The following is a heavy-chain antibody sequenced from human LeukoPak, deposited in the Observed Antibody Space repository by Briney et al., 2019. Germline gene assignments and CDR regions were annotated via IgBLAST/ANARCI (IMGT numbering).Heavy chain of an antibody. J-gene: IGHJ4*02. CDR3: ARVKWERDLDY. Sequence: GGSPRLSCAASGFTFSSYSMNWVRQAPGKGLEWVSSISSSSSYIYYADSVKGRFTISRDNAKNSLYLQMNSLRAEDTAVCYCARVKWERDLDYWGQGTLVTVSS. V-gene: IGHV3-21*01. D-gene: IGHD1-26*01. CDR2: ISSSSSYI. CDR1: GFTFSSYS.